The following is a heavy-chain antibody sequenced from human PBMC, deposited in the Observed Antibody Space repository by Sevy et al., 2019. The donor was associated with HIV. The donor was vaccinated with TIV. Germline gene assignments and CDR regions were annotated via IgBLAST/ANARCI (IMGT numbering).Heavy chain of an antibody. CDR3: ARAHSGSSFWGFEY. D-gene: IGHD6-6*01. J-gene: IGHJ4*02. Sequence: SETLSLTCTVSGGSINSYYWSWIRQPAGKGLEWIGRIYPSGITNYNPSLKSRLTMSVDTSKTQFSLKLGSVTAAATAVYYCARAHSGSSFWGFEYWGQGTLVTVSS. CDR2: IYPSGIT. CDR1: GGSINSYY. V-gene: IGHV4-4*07.